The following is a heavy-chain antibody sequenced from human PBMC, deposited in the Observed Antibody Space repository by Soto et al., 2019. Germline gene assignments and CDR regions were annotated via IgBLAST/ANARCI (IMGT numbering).Heavy chain of an antibody. CDR2: ISGSGGST. D-gene: IGHD6-13*01. J-gene: IGHJ6*02. CDR1: GFTFSSYA. Sequence: VGSLRLSCAASGFTFSSYAMSWVRQAPGKGLEWVSAISGSGGSTYYADSVKGRFTISRDNSKNTLYLQMNSLRAEDTAVYYCAKDYIAAAGNDYYYGMGVWGQGTTVTVSS. CDR3: AKDYIAAAGNDYYYGMGV. V-gene: IGHV3-23*01.